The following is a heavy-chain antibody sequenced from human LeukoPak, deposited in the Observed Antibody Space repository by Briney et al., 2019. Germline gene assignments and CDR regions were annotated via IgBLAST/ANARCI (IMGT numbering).Heavy chain of an antibody. J-gene: IGHJ4*02. CDR3: AEDGEQYCSSTSCYAGFDY. CDR2: ISYDGSNK. Sequence: GRSLRLSCAAFGFTFSSYGMHWVRQAPGKGLEWVAVISYDGSNKYYADSVMGRFTFSRDNSKNTLYLQMNSLRAEDTAVYYCAEDGEQYCSSTSCYAGFDYWGQGTLVTVSS. V-gene: IGHV3-30*18. CDR1: GFTFSSYG. D-gene: IGHD2-2*01.